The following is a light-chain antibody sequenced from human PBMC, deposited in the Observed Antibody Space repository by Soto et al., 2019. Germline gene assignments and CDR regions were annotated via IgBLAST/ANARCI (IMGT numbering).Light chain of an antibody. Sequence: QTMLTQPASASGYPGQSITISCTGTSSDVGTYNFVSWYQQHPGKAPKLIIYEVKNRPSGISNRFSGSKSGNTASLTISGLQSEVEAHQSCSSFTGRSSLYVFESKTNATVL. CDR3: SSFTGRSSLYV. CDR2: EVK. V-gene: IGLV2-14*01. CDR1: SSDVGTYNF. J-gene: IGLJ1*01.